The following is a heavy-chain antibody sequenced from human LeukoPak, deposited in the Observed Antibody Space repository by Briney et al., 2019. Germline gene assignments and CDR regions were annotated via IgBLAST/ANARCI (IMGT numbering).Heavy chain of an antibody. J-gene: IGHJ6*03. CDR2: IYTSGST. CDR1: GGSISSGSYY. V-gene: IGHV4-61*02. Sequence: PSQTLSLTCTVSGGSISSGSYYWSWIRQPAGKGLEWIGRIYTSGSTNYNPSLKSRVTISVDTSKNQFSLKLSSVTAADTAVYYCARSSSGTSIWYYYYYMDVWGKGTTVTVSS. CDR3: ARSSSGTSIWYYYYYMDV. D-gene: IGHD3-22*01.